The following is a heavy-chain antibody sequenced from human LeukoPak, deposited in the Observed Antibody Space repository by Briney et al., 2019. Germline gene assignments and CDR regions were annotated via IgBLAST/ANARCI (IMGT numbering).Heavy chain of an antibody. Sequence: GRSLRLSCAASGFTFDDYAMHWVRQAPGEGLEWVSGITWNSGSIAYADSVKGRFTISRDNAKNSLYLQMNSLRAEDTVFYYCAKGCSSTNCPPDYWGQGTLVTVSS. D-gene: IGHD2-2*01. CDR1: GFTFDDYA. V-gene: IGHV3-9*01. CDR3: AKGCSSTNCPPDY. CDR2: ITWNSGSI. J-gene: IGHJ4*02.